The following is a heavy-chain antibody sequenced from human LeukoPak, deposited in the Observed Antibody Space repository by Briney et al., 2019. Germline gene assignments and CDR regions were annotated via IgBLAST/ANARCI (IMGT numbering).Heavy chain of an antibody. V-gene: IGHV4-39*01. CDR2: IYYSGST. CDR3: ARQHPIYDSSGYDDY. CDR1: GGSISSSSYF. D-gene: IGHD3-22*01. Sequence: SETLSLTCTVSGGSISSSSYFWGWIRQPPGKGLEWIGSIYYSGSTHYNPSLKSRVTISVDTSKNQFSLKLSSVTAADTAVYYCARQHPIYDSSGYDDYWGQGTLVTVSS. J-gene: IGHJ4*02.